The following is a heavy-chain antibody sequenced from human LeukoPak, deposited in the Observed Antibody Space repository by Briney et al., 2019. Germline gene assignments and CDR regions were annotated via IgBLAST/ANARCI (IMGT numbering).Heavy chain of an antibody. CDR3: AREYGSGSYDY. Sequence: GGSLRLSCAASGFTFSRHWMHWVRQAPGKGVVWVSRINSDGSSTSYADSAKGRFTISTDNAKNMLYLQMNSLRAEDTAVYYCAREYGSGSYDYWGQGTLVTVSS. CDR1: GFTFSRHW. V-gene: IGHV3-74*01. D-gene: IGHD3-10*01. CDR2: INSDGSST. J-gene: IGHJ4*02.